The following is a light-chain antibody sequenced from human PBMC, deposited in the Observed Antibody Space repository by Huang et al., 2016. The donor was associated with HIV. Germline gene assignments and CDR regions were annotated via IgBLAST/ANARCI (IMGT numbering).Light chain of an antibody. J-gene: IGKJ1*01. CDR1: QSVSTN. CDR2: AAS. Sequence: ETEMTQLPATLSVSPGESATLSCRASQSVSTNLAWYQQKPGQAPRLVIYAASTRATGIPGRFGGSGAGTEFTLTISSLQSEDFAIYYCLQYNTWPKTFSQGTKVDFK. CDR3: LQYNTWPKT. V-gene: IGKV3-15*01.